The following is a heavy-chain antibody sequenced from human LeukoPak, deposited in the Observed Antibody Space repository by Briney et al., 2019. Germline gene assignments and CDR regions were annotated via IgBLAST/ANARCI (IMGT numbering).Heavy chain of an antibody. CDR2: ISYDGSNK. J-gene: IGHJ4*02. CDR3: AKDKATVTTGDGVPYDY. D-gene: IGHD4-17*01. Sequence: QPGRSLRLSCAASGFTFSSYGMHWVRQAPGKGLEWVAVISYDGSNKYYADSVKGRFTISRDNSKNTLYLQMNSLRAEDTAVYYCAKDKATVTTGDGVPYDYWGQGTLVTVSS. V-gene: IGHV3-30*18. CDR1: GFTFSSYG.